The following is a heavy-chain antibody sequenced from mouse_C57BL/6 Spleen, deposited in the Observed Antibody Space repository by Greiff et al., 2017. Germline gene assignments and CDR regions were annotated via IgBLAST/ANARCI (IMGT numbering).Heavy chain of an antibody. J-gene: IGHJ3*01. CDR2: IYPGDGDT. CDR1: GYAFSSSW. V-gene: IGHV1-82*01. D-gene: IGHD2-1*01. CDR3: AREGGNRAWFAY. Sequence: VQLQQSGPELVKPGASVKISCKASGYAFSSSWMNWVKQRPGKGLEWIGRIYPGDGDTNYNGKFKGKATLTADKSSSTAYMQLSSLTSEDSAVYFCAREGGNRAWFAYWGQGTLVTVSA.